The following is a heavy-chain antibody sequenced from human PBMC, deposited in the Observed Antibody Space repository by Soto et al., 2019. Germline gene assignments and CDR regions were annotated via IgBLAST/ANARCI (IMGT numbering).Heavy chain of an antibody. CDR3: ARGKVTSSGWYGDAFDI. CDR1: GGFVSSCSYY. V-gene: IGHV4-34*01. CDR2: MSHSGGT. J-gene: IGHJ3*02. Sequence: SETLSLTCAVYGGFVSSCSYYWSWIRQPPGKGLEWIGEMSHSGGTHFNPSLKSRVTISVDTSKNQFSLKLSSVTAADTAVYYCARGKVTSSGWYGDAFDIWGQGTMVTVSS. D-gene: IGHD6-19*01.